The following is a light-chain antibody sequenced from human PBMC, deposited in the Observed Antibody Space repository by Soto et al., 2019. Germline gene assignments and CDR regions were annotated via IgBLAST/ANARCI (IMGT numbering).Light chain of an antibody. CDR3: PQLNSY. V-gene: IGKV1-9*01. CDR2: AAS. J-gene: IGKJ2*01. CDR1: QGISSY. Sequence: DIQLTQSPSFLSASVGDRVTITCRASQGISSYLAWYQQKPGKAPKLLIYAASTLQSGVPSRFSGSGSGTEVTLTISSLKNEDLATYYCPQLNSYFGQGTKLEIK.